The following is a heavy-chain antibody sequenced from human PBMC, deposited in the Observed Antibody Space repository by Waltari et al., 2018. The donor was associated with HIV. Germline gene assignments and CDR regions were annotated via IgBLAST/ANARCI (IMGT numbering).Heavy chain of an antibody. Sequence: EVQLVESGGGLVQPGGSLRLSCAASGFTVSSNYMSWVRPAPGKGLEWVSVIYSGGSTYYADSVKGRFTISRDNSKNTLYLQMNSLRAEDTAVYYCARANTYYYDTLGGYFDLWGRGTLVTVSS. D-gene: IGHD3-22*01. CDR1: GFTVSSNY. V-gene: IGHV3-66*02. CDR3: ARANTYYYDTLGGYFDL. J-gene: IGHJ2*01. CDR2: IYSGGST.